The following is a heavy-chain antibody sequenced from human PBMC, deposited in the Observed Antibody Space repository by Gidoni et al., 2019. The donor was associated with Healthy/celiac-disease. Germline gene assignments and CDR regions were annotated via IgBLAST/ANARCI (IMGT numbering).Heavy chain of an antibody. Sequence: QVQLVESGGGVVQPGRSLGLSWAASGCTVGSYGMHGVRQAPGKGLEWLAVISYDGSNKYYAASVKGRFTISRDTSKNTLYLQMSSLRAEDTAVYYCAKVLASSGWWGLDYWGQGTLVTVSS. CDR3: AKVLASSGWWGLDY. CDR2: ISYDGSNK. J-gene: IGHJ4*02. V-gene: IGHV3-30*18. CDR1: GCTVGSYG. D-gene: IGHD6-19*01.